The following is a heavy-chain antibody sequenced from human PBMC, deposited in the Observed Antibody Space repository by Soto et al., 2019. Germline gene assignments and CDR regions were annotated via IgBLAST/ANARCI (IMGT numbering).Heavy chain of an antibody. CDR2: INSDGSST. D-gene: IGHD1-1*01. CDR3: ARDPPHHWNYYYGMDV. V-gene: IGHV3-74*01. Sequence: WGSLRLSCAASGFTFSSYWMHWVRQAPGKGLVRVSRINSDGSSTSYADSVKGRFTISRDNAKNTLYLQMNSLRAEDTAVYYCARDPPHHWNYYYGMDVWGQGTTVTVSS. CDR1: GFTFSSYW. J-gene: IGHJ6*02.